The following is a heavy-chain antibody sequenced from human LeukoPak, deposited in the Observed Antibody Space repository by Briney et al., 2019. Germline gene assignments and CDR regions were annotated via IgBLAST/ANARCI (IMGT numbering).Heavy chain of an antibody. V-gene: IGHV3-23*01. CDR3: AKMLRAGHGSYSYYGMDV. D-gene: IGHD2-15*01. CDR1: GFTFISYA. J-gene: IGHJ6*02. Sequence: GGSLRLSCAASGFTFISYAMSWVRQAPGKGLEGVSAISGSGGSTDYADSVKGRFTISRDNSKNTLYLQMNNLRAEDKAVSYCAKMLRAGHGSYSYYGMDVWGQGTTVTVSS. CDR2: ISGSGGST.